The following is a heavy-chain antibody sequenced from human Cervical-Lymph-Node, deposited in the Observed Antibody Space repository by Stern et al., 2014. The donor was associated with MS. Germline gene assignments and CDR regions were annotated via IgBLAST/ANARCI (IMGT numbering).Heavy chain of an antibody. J-gene: IGHJ4*02. CDR3: ARDQGGIAAD. D-gene: IGHD6-13*01. Sequence: VQLVQSGAEVKKPGSSVKVSCKASGDSFSTYTISWVRQAPGQGLEWMGGIDPMFRTPNSATKFQGRVTITADESTSTAYMKLSGLRSEDTATYFCARDQGGIAADWGQGTRVTVSS. CDR2: IDPMFRTP. V-gene: IGHV1-69*01. CDR1: GDSFSTYT.